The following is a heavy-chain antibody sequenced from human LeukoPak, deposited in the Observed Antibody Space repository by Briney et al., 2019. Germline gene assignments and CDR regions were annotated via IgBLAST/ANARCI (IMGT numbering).Heavy chain of an antibody. J-gene: IGHJ6*02. V-gene: IGHV4-39*07. CDR2: IYYSGST. CDR1: GGSISSSSYY. CDR3: ARVLDGMDV. Sequence: SETLSLTCTVSGGSISSSSYYWGWIRQPPGKGLEWIGSIYYSGSTYYNPSLKSRVTISVDTSKNQFSLKLSSVTAADTAVYYCARVLDGMDVWGQGTTVTVSS.